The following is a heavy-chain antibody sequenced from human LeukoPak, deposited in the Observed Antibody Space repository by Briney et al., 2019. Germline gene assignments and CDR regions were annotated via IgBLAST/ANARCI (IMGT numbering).Heavy chain of an antibody. D-gene: IGHD2/OR15-2a*01. CDR1: GFTFRSYG. V-gene: IGHV3-30*03. CDR3: ARDNKRFSCDY. J-gene: IGHJ4*02. Sequence: GGSPRLSCAASGFTFRSYGMHWVRQAPGKGLEWVALISDDGNNIYYADSVKGRFTISRDSSKNTLSLQMSSLRVEDTAVYYCARDNKRFSCDYWGQGTLVTVSS. CDR2: ISDDGNNI.